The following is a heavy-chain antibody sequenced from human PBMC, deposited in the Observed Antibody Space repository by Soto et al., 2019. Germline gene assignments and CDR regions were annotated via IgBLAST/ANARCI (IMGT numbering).Heavy chain of an antibody. CDR3: ARLITMVRGVIITSYYYYYMDV. V-gene: IGHV1-8*01. D-gene: IGHD3-10*01. CDR1: GYTFTSYD. Sequence: GASVKVSCKASGYTFTSYDINWVRQATGQRVEWMGWMNPNSGNTGYAQKFQGRVTMTRNTSISTAYMELSSLRSEDTAVYYCARLITMVRGVIITSYYYYYMDVWGKGTTVTVSS. J-gene: IGHJ6*03. CDR2: MNPNSGNT.